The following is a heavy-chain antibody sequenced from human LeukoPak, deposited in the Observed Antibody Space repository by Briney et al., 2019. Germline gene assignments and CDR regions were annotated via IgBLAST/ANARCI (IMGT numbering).Heavy chain of an antibody. D-gene: IGHD4/OR15-4a*01. CDR3: ARGLAAKGAFDI. CDR2: ISSSSSYI. V-gene: IGHV3-21*04. CDR1: GFTFSSYS. Sequence: GGSLRLSCAASGFTFSSYSMNWVRQAPGKGLEWVSSISSSSSYIYYADSVKGRFTISRDNAKNSLYLQMNSLRAEDTAVYYCARGLAAKGAFDIWGQGTMVTVSS. J-gene: IGHJ3*02.